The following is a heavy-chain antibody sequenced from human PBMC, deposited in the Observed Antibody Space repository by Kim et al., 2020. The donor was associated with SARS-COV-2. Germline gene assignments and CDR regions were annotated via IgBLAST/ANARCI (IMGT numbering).Heavy chain of an antibody. CDR1: GFTFSSYG. D-gene: IGHD3-9*01. V-gene: IGHV3-33*01. J-gene: IGHJ4*02. CDR3: ARDPSYWLLPDY. CDR2: IWYDGSNK. Sequence: GGSLRLSCAASGFTFSSYGMHWVRQAPGKGLEWVAVIWYDGSNKYYADSVKGRFTISRDNSKNTLYLQMNSLRAEDTAVYYCARDPSYWLLPDYWGQGTLVTVSS.